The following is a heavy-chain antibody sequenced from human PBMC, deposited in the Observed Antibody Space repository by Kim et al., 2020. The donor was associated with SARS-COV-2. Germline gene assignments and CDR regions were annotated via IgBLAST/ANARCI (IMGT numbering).Heavy chain of an antibody. CDR3: ARDERSTIFGVVISRTYGMDV. V-gene: IGHV7-4-1*02. D-gene: IGHD3-3*01. CDR2: INTNTGNP. CDR1: GYTFTSYA. Sequence: ASVKVSCKASGYTFTSYAMNWVRQAPGQGLEWMGWINTNTGNPTYAQGFTGRFVFSLDTSVSTAYLQISSLKAEDTAVYYCARDERSTIFGVVISRTYGMDVRGQGTTVTVSS. J-gene: IGHJ6*02.